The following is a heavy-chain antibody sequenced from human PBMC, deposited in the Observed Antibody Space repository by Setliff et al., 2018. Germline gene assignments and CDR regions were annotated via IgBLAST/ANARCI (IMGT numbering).Heavy chain of an antibody. CDR2: INPNGDRT. J-gene: IGHJ4*02. CDR1: GFTFTTFY. CDR3: ARDPLGLEDITLFDY. D-gene: IGHD3-16*01. V-gene: IGHV1-46*01. Sequence: ASVKVSFKTSGFTFTTFYIHWVRQAPGQGLEWMMMINPNGDRTTYAQEFQGRVTLTRDTSTSTAYMELTGLRYDDTAIYYCARDPLGLEDITLFDYWGQGTLVTVSS.